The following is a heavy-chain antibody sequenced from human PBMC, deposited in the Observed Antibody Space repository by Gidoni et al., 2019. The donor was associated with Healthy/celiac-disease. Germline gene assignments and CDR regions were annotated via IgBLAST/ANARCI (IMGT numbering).Heavy chain of an antibody. J-gene: IGHJ4*02. D-gene: IGHD3-22*01. CDR2: IYYSGST. V-gene: IGHV4-39*01. CDR3: ARPAYYYDSSGSSPFDY. Sequence: QLQLQESGPGLVKPSETLSLTCTVSGGSISSRSYYWGWIRQPPGKGLEWIGSIYYSGSTYYNPSLKSRVTISVDTSKNQFSLKLSSVTAADTAVYYCARPAYYYDSSGSSPFDYWGQGTLVTVSS. CDR1: GGSISSRSYY.